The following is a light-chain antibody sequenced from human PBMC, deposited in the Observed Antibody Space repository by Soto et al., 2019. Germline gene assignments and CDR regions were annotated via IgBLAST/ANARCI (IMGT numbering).Light chain of an antibody. CDR3: QQRSNWPPLT. V-gene: IGKV3-11*01. CDR2: DAS. CDR1: QSVNRY. J-gene: IGKJ4*01. Sequence: EIVLTQSPATLSLSPGERATLSCRASQSVNRYLAWYQQKPGQAPRLLIYDASNRATGIPARFSGSGSGTDFTLTISSLEPEDFAVYYCQQRSNWPPLTFGGGTKVEFK.